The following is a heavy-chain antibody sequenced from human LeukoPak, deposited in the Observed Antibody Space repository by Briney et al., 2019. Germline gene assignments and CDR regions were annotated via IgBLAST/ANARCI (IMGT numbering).Heavy chain of an antibody. J-gene: IGHJ6*02. Sequence: SETLSLTCTVSGGSISSYYWSWIRQPPGKGLEWIGYIYYSGSTNYNPSLKSRVTISVDTSKNQFSLKLSSVTAADTVVYYCARDRGYGMDVWGQGTTVTVSS. CDR2: IYYSGST. CDR1: GGSISSYY. CDR3: ARDRGYGMDV. V-gene: IGHV4-59*01.